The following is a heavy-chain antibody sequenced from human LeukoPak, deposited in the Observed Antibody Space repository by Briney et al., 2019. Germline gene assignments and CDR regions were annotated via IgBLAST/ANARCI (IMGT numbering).Heavy chain of an antibody. Sequence: ASVKVSSKASGYTFTSFGISWVRQAPGQGLEWMGWISTYNGNTNYAQKLQGRVTMTTDTSTSTAYMDLRSLRSDDTAVYYCARDRAGSAWYTTFDYWGQGTLVTVSS. CDR2: ISTYNGNT. J-gene: IGHJ4*02. V-gene: IGHV1-18*01. CDR3: ARDRAGSAWYTTFDY. CDR1: GYTFTSFG. D-gene: IGHD6-19*01.